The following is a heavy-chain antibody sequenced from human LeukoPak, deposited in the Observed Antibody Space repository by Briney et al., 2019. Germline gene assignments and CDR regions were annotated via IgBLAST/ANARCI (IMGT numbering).Heavy chain of an antibody. D-gene: IGHD3-3*01. CDR3: ARGGLVYDFLSGYYAPGLEYFHH. Sequence: ASVKVSCKASGYTFTGYYMHWVRQAPGQGLEWMGWINPNSGGINYAQKFQGRVTMTRDTSISTAYMELSSVRSDDTAVYYCARGGLVYDFLSGYYAPGLEYFHHWGQGSLVIVSS. J-gene: IGHJ1*01. CDR1: GYTFTGYY. CDR2: INPNSGGI. V-gene: IGHV1-2*02.